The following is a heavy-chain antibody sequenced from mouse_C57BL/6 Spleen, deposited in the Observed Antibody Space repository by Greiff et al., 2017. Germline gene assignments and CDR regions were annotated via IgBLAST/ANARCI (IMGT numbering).Heavy chain of an antibody. J-gene: IGHJ4*01. CDR1: GFTFSSYA. CDR2: ISDGGSYT. Sequence: EVKLEESGGGLVKPGGSLKLSCAASGFTFSSYAMSWVRQTPEKRLEWVATISDGGSYTYYPDNVKGRFTISRDNAKNNLYLQMSHLKSEDTAMYYCAREGDDYDGRSYYYAMDYWGQGTSVTVSS. CDR3: AREGDDYDGRSYYYAMDY. D-gene: IGHD2-4*01. V-gene: IGHV5-4*01.